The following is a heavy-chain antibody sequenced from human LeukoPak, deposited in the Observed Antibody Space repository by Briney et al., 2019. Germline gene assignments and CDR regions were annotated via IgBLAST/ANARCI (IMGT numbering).Heavy chain of an antibody. CDR2: ISSSSSYI. CDR3: ARQYSSSGNWFDP. J-gene: IGHJ5*02. CDR1: GFTFSSYS. V-gene: IGHV3-21*01. D-gene: IGHD6-13*01. Sequence: PGGSLRLSCAASGFTFSSYSMNWVRQAPGKGLEWVSSISSSSSYIYYADSVKGRFTISRDNAKNSLYLQMNSLRAEDTAVYYCARQYSSSGNWFDPWGQGTLVTVSS.